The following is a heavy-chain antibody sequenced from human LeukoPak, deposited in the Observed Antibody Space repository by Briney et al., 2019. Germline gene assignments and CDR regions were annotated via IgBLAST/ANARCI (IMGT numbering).Heavy chain of an antibody. V-gene: IGHV4-39*01. J-gene: IGHJ4*02. CDR3: AGTRDGYNHY. CDR1: GGSISSTSYY. D-gene: IGHD5-24*01. CDR2: IYYTGSA. Sequence: PSETLSLTCTISGGSISSTSYYWGWIRQPPGKGLEWIGGIYYTGSAYYNPALKSRVTISVDTSKNQFSLKLSSVTAADTAVYYCAGTRDGYNHYWGQGTLVTVSS.